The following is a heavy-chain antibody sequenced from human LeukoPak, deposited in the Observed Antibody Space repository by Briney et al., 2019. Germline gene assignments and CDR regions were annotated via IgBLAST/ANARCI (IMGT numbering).Heavy chain of an antibody. CDR3: ARYWGPYDNSGSYFDY. V-gene: IGHV4-39*01. CDR1: GGSISRSNYY. CDR2: INYSGNT. J-gene: IGHJ4*02. D-gene: IGHD3-22*01. Sequence: PSETLSLTRTVSGGSISRSNYYWVWLRPPPGKGLEWIATINYSGNTYYNPPLKSRVTISVDTSKNQFSLKLSSVTAADTAVYYCARYWGPYDNSGSYFDYWGQGTLVTVSS.